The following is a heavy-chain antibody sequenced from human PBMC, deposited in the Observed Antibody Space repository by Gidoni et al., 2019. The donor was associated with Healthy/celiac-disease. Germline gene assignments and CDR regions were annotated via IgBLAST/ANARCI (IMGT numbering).Heavy chain of an antibody. CDR2: IDWDDDK. V-gene: IGHV2-70*15. CDR3: ARTSFLRFGYYYYYYMDV. D-gene: IGHD3-3*01. Sequence: QVTLRESGPALVKPTQTLTLTCTFSGFSLSTSGMCVSWIRQPPGKALEWLARIDWDDDKYYSTSLKTRLTISKDTSKNQVVLTMTNMDPVDTATYYCARTSFLRFGYYYYYYMDVWGKGTTVTVSS. CDR1: GFSLSTSGMC. J-gene: IGHJ6*03.